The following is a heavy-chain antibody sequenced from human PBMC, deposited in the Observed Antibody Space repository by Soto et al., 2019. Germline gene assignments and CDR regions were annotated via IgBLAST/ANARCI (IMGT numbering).Heavy chain of an antibody. Sequence: PGGSLRLSCAASDFTLSNVWMNWVRQAPGKGLEWVGRIKSKTDGGTKDYAAPVKGRFTISRDDSKNTLYLQMNSLKIEDTAVYYCSSSYYGMDVWGQGTTVTVSS. CDR2: IKSKTDGGTK. CDR3: SSSYYGMDV. J-gene: IGHJ6*02. V-gene: IGHV3-15*07. CDR1: DFTLSNVW.